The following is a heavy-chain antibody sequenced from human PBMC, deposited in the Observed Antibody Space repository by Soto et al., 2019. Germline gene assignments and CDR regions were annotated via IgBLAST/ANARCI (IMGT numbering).Heavy chain of an antibody. J-gene: IGHJ1*01. V-gene: IGHV3-15*01. CDR2: IKSDSYGGAT. D-gene: IGHD2-8*01. Sequence: EVQLVESGGGLVKPGGSLRLSCAGSGLTFSDAWITWVRQDPGKGLEWVGHIKSDSYGGATEYAAPVKGRFTISRDDSKNTLYLQVTSLKLEDTSVYYCTTKNVYVAPTEHWGQGTLVTVSS. CDR1: GLTFSDAW. CDR3: TTKNVYVAPTEH.